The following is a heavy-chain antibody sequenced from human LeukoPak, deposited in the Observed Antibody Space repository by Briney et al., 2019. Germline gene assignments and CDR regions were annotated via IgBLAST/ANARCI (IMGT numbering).Heavy chain of an antibody. J-gene: IGHJ4*02. Sequence: ASVKASCKASGYTFTSYYIHWVRQAPGQGLEWMGIINPSGGSTSYAQKFQGRVTMTRDTSTSTVYMELSSLRSEDTAVYYCARDHSPEIGSSGWYFDYWGQGTLVTVSS. CDR1: GYTFTSYY. D-gene: IGHD6-19*01. V-gene: IGHV1-46*01. CDR3: ARDHSPEIGSSGWYFDY. CDR2: INPSGGST.